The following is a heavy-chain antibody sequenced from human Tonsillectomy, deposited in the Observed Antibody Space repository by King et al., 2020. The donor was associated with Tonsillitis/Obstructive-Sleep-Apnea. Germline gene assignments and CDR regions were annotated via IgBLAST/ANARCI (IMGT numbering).Heavy chain of an antibody. D-gene: IGHD6-13*01. CDR3: AREIRYSSSWYEDYFDY. CDR2: TYYRSKWYN. V-gene: IGHV6-1*01. Sequence: VQLQQSGPGLVKPSQTLSLTCAISGDSVSSNSAAWNWIRQSPSRGLEWLGRTYYRSKWYNDYAVSVKSRITINTDTSKNQFSLQLNSVTPEDTAVYYGAREIRYSSSWYEDYFDYWGQGTLVTVSS. CDR1: GDSVSSNSAA. J-gene: IGHJ4*02.